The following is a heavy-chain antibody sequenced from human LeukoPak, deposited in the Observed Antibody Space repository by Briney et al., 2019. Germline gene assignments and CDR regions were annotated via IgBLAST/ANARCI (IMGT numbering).Heavy chain of an antibody. V-gene: IGHV4-59*08. CDR2: MYYSGRT. Sequence: SETLSLTCTVSGGSISSYYWRWIRQPPGKGREWIGYMYYSGRTNYNTSLKSRVTISVDTSKNQFSLKLSSVTAADTAVYYCARLDLAVAAIFDYWGQGTLVTVSS. J-gene: IGHJ4*02. CDR3: ARLDLAVAAIFDY. CDR1: GGSISSYY. D-gene: IGHD2-15*01.